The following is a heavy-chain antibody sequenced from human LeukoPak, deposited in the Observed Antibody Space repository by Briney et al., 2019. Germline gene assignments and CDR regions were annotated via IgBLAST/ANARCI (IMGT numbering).Heavy chain of an antibody. CDR3: ARDLHRVVVRGVPHYYYYMDV. J-gene: IGHJ6*03. CDR1: GYTFTSYY. CDR2: INPSDGST. D-gene: IGHD3-10*01. V-gene: IGHV1-46*01. Sequence: ASVKVSCKASGYTFTSYYIHLVRQAPGQGFEWMAIINPSDGSTTNSQKFQGRVTMTTDTSTSTAYMELRSLRSDDTAVYYCARDLHRVVVRGVPHYYYYMDVWGKGTTVTISS.